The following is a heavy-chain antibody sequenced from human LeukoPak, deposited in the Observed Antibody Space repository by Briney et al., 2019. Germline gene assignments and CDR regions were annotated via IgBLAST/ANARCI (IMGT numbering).Heavy chain of an antibody. D-gene: IGHD1-26*01. J-gene: IGHJ4*02. Sequence: PGESLRPSCAASGFTFSTYWMHWVRQAPGKGLVWVSCLSPDGSSSIYADSVKGRFTVSRDNAKNTLYLQMNSLRADDTAVYYCTRSPSLGGSYWGFDYWGQGTLLTVSS. CDR1: GFTFSTYW. CDR3: TRSPSLGGSYWGFDY. V-gene: IGHV3-74*01. CDR2: LSPDGSSS.